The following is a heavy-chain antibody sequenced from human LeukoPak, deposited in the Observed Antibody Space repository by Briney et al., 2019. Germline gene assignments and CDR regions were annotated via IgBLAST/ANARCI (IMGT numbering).Heavy chain of an antibody. CDR2: ISSSSSYI. CDR3: ARANSGYDAFDI. D-gene: IGHD1-26*01. CDR1: GFTFSSYS. V-gene: IGHV3-21*01. Sequence: KSGGSLRLSCAASGFTFSSYSMNWVRQAPGKGLEWVSSISSSSSYIYYADSVKGRFTISRDNAKNSLYLQMNSLRAEDTAVYYCARANSGYDAFDIWGQGTMVTVSS. J-gene: IGHJ3*02.